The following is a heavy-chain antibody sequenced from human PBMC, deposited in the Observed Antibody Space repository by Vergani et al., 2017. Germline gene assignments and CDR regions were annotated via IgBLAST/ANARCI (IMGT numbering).Heavy chain of an antibody. Sequence: QVQLQESGPGLVKPSETLSLTCTVSGGSVSSGSYYWSWIRQPPGKGLEWIGYIYYSGSTNYNPSLKSRVTISVDTSKNQFSLKLSSVTAADTAVYYCARGPKYYYDSSGYYGFDYWGQGTLVTVSS. J-gene: IGHJ4*02. V-gene: IGHV4-61*01. CDR3: ARGPKYYYDSSGYYGFDY. CDR2: IYYSGST. D-gene: IGHD3-22*01. CDR1: GGSVSSGSYY.